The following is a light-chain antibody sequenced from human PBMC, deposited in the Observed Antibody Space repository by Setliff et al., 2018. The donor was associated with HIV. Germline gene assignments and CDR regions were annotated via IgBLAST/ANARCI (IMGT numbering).Light chain of an antibody. V-gene: IGLV3-21*04. J-gene: IGLJ1*01. CDR2: YDT. CDR1: NIGGKT. Sequence: SYALTQPPSVSVAPGKTARITCGGDNIGGKTVHWYQQKPGQAPILVIHYDTDRSSGIPERFSGSNSGNTATLTISRVEAGDEADYYCQVWDSSSDLRNVFGTGTKVTVL. CDR3: QVWDSSSDLRNV.